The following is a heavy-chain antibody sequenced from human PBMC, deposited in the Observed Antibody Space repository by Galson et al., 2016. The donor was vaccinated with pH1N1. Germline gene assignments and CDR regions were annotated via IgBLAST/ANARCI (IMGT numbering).Heavy chain of an antibody. Sequence: SVKVSCKVTGYTLTKVSMHWVRQAPGKGLEWMGSFDPEDGETLYAQKFQGRLTMTEDSSTDTAYMELNTLRSEDTAVYYCATDSYFDRNPMFHPWGQGTLVTVSS. CDR3: ATDSYFDRNPMFHP. CDR2: FDPEDGET. D-gene: IGHD3-22*01. V-gene: IGHV1-24*01. CDR1: GYTLTKVS. J-gene: IGHJ5*02.